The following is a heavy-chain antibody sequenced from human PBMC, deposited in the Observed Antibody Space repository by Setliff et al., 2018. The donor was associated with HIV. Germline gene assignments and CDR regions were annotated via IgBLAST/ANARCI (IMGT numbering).Heavy chain of an antibody. CDR1: GYTFSSYA. D-gene: IGHD2-2*01. V-gene: IGHV1-69*05. CDR2: IIPIFGTA. J-gene: IGHJ6*02. CDR3: ARGGVCTSTSCGGNYYYGMDV. Sequence: GASVKVSCKASGYTFSSYAISWVRQAPGQGLEWMGGIIPIFGTANYAQKFQGRVTITTDESTSTAYMELSSLRSEDTAVYYCARGGVCTSTSCGGNYYYGMDVWGQGTTVTVSS.